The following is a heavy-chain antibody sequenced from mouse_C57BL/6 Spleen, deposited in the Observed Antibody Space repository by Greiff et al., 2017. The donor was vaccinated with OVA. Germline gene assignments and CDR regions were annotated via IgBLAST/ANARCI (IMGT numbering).Heavy chain of an antibody. J-gene: IGHJ2*01. CDR2: IDPSDSYT. D-gene: IGHD4-1*01. V-gene: IGHV1-50*01. CDR3: ARGRLSTGTDY. CDR1: GYTFTSYW. Sequence: QVQLQQPGAELVKPGASVKLSCKASGYTFTSYWMQWVKQRPGQGLEWIGEIDPSDSYTNYNQKFKGKATLTVDPSSSTAYIQPSSLTSEDSAVYYCARGRLSTGTDYWGQGTTLTVSS.